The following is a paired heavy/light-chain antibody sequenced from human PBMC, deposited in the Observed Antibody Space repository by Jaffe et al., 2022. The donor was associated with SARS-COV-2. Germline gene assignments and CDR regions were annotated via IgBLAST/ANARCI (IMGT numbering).Heavy chain of an antibody. Sequence: QVQLQQWGTGLLKPSETLSLTCTVYGGSFSFYYWSWIRQSPGKGLEWIGQIDHTDSTNYNPSLKSRVTMSIDTSKSQFSLKLTSVTAADTAVYYCARAPRVVTSYAFDLWGQGTMVAVSS. CDR1: GGSFSFYY. CDR2: IDHTDST. J-gene: IGHJ3*01. CDR3: ARAPRVVTSYAFDL. D-gene: IGHD2-21*02. V-gene: IGHV4-34*01.
Light chain of an antibody. Sequence: DIVMTQSPDSLAVSLGERATINCRSSQSVLYSSNNKNYLAWYQQRPGQPPKLLIYWASTRESGVPDRFSGSGSGTDFTLTISSLQAEDVAVYYCQQYYNTPLTFGGGTRVELK. J-gene: IGKJ4*01. V-gene: IGKV4-1*01. CDR3: QQYYNTPLT. CDR1: QSVLYSSNNKNY. CDR2: WAS.